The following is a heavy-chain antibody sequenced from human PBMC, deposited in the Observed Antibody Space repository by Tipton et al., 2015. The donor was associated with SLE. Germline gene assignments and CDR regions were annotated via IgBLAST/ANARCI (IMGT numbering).Heavy chain of an antibody. Sequence: LRLSCTVSDGSIRSTNYYWGWIRQPPGKGLEWIGSIFYTGSTYYNPSLKSRVTVSADTSKNQFSLKLSSVTAADTAVYYCAGVSRDAFEIWGQGTMVTVSS. CDR1: DGSIRSTNYY. V-gene: IGHV4-39*07. J-gene: IGHJ3*02. CDR2: IFYTGST. D-gene: IGHD5/OR15-5a*01. CDR3: AGVSRDAFEI.